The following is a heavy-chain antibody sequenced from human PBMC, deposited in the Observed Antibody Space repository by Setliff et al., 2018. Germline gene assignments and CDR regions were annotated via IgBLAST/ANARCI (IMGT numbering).Heavy chain of an antibody. CDR2: ISAYNGKT. D-gene: IGHD3-9*01. J-gene: IGHJ6*02. Sequence: ASVKVSCKASGYTLSNSILSWVRQAPGQGLEWMGWISAYNGKTYFAQKFQDRITLTTDTSTNTGSDTAYMELRNFRSDDAAIYYCAKEPAISLTEAIRRSYYDYALDVWGQGTTVTVSS. V-gene: IGHV1-18*01. CDR1: GYTLSNSI. CDR3: AKEPAISLTEAIRRSYYDYALDV.